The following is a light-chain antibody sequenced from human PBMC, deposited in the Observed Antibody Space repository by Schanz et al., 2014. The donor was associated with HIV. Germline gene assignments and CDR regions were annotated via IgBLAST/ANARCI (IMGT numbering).Light chain of an antibody. CDR1: SSDVGDYDY. CDR3: CSYAGNYIWV. Sequence: QSALTQPRSVSGSPGQSVTISCTGTSSDVGDYDYVSWYQQLPGKAPKFIIYDVSQRPLGVPDRFSGSKSGNTASLTISGLQAEDEADYYCCSYAGNYIWVFGGGTKLTVL. CDR2: DVS. J-gene: IGLJ3*02. V-gene: IGLV2-11*01.